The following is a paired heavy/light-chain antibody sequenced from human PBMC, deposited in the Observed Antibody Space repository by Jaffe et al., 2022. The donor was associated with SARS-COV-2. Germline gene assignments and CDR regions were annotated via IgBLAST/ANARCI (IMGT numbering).Light chain of an antibody. J-gene: IGLJ2*01. CDR3: QVWDSSTEGVV. CDR2: RDS. CDR1: NIGSKN. V-gene: IGLV3-9*01. Sequence: SYELTQPLSVSVALGQTARITCGGNNIGSKNVHWYQQKPGQAPVLVIYRDSNRPSGIPERFSGSNSGNTATLTISRAQAGDEADYYCQVWDSSTEGVVFGGGTKLTVL.
Heavy chain of an antibody. J-gene: IGHJ5*02. V-gene: IGHV4-39*01. CDR2: IYYSGST. CDR1: GGSISSSSYY. CDR3: ARNYDILTGYYFINWFDP. Sequence: QLQLQESGPGLVKPSETLSLTCTVSGGSISSSSYYWGWIRQPPGKGLEWIGSIYYSGSTYYNPSLKSRVTISVDTSKNQFSLKLSSVTAADTAVYYCARNYDILTGYYFINWFDPWGQGTLVTVSS. D-gene: IGHD3-9*01.